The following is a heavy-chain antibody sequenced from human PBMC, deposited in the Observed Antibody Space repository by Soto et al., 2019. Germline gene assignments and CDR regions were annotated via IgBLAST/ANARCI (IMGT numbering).Heavy chain of an antibody. CDR3: ARGPGGSGSYYNVWFDP. J-gene: IGHJ5*02. CDR2: IGTAGDT. D-gene: IGHD3-10*01. CDR1: GFTFSSYD. V-gene: IGHV3-13*01. Sequence: GGSLRLSCAASGFTFSSYDMHWVRQATGKGLEWVSAIGTAGDTYYPGSVKGRFTISRENAKNSLYLQMNSLRAGDTAVYYCARGPGGSGSYYNVWFDPWGQRTLVTVSS.